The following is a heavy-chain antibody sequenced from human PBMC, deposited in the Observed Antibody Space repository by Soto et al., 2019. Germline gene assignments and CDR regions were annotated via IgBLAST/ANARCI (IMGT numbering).Heavy chain of an antibody. CDR3: ASFPRGWMSASPDY. CDR1: GGSMTSSNW. CDR2: IYHSGST. J-gene: IGHJ4*02. D-gene: IGHD6-19*01. V-gene: IGHV4-4*02. Sequence: QVQLQESGPGLVKPSGTLSLTCAVSGGSMTSSNWWSWVRQPPGKGLGWIGEIYHSGSTNFNPSLHTRVPVSRDKSQNQFSLQWRAGAAADTAVYYCASFPRGWMSASPDYWGQGALVTVSS.